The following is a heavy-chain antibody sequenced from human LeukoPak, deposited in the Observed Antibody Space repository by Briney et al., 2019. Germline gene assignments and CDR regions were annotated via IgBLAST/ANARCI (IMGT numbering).Heavy chain of an antibody. Sequence: RASVKVSCKASGYTFTGYYMHWVRQAPGQGLEWMGRINPNGGGTNCAQKFQGRVTMTSDTSISTAYMELSRLKSDDTAVYYCARERKITIFGVACDYWGQGTLVTVSS. V-gene: IGHV1-2*06. J-gene: IGHJ4*02. D-gene: IGHD3-3*01. CDR2: INPNGGGT. CDR1: GYTFTGYY. CDR3: ARERKITIFGVACDY.